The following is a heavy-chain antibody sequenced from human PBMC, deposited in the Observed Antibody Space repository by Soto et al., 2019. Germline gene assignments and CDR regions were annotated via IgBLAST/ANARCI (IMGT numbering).Heavy chain of an antibody. CDR1: GYTFSTYW. J-gene: IGHJ3*02. D-gene: IGHD1-26*01. CDR2: IYPDDSDV. Sequence: PGESLTISCRGSGYTFSTYWIGWVRQMHGKGLEWMGIIYPDDSDVRYSPSFQGQDTISADRSISTAYLQWTTLKASDTVIYFCAKHSHSGSYYWAFVIVGQETMVTVSS. V-gene: IGHV5-51*01. CDR3: AKHSHSGSYYWAFVI.